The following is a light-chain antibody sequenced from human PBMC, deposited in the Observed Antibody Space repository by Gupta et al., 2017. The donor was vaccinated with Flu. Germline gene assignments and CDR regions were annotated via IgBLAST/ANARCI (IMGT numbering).Light chain of an antibody. J-gene: IGKJ4*02. CDR2: AAS. V-gene: IGKV1-39*01. CDR3: QQSYSIPLT. CDR1: QSISSY. Sequence: DIQMTQSPSSLSASAGDRVTITCRASQSISSYLNWYQLKPGKAPKLLIFAASSLQSGVSSRFSGSGSGTTFTLTISSLQAEDFATYFCQQSYSIPLTFGGGTKVEIK.